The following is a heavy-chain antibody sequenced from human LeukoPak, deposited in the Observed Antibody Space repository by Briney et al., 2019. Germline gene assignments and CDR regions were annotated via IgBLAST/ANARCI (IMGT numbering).Heavy chain of an antibody. J-gene: IGHJ4*02. V-gene: IGHV3-21*01. Sequence: PGGSLRLSCAASGFTFSGYVMTWVRQAPGKGLECVSSITFSSSHIYYADSVKGRFTISRDNTKDSLYLQMNSLRAEDTAIYYCARGVQGEPYYFDYWGQGTLVTVSS. CDR3: ARGVQGEPYYFDY. CDR2: ITFSSSHI. CDR1: GFTFSGYV. D-gene: IGHD3-16*01.